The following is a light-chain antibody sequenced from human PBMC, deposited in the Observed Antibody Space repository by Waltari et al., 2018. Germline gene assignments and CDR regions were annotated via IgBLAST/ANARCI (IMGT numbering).Light chain of an antibody. Sequence: EVVLTQSPDTLSLSQGEKATLSCRASQPIDKNYLAWYQQKPGQAPRLLIYGASDRAADIPDRFSGSGSETDFTLSISRLEPDDFAVYFCQQYGNSRTFGQGTTVDVK. V-gene: IGKV3-20*01. CDR3: QQYGNSRT. CDR2: GAS. J-gene: IGKJ1*01. CDR1: QPIDKNY.